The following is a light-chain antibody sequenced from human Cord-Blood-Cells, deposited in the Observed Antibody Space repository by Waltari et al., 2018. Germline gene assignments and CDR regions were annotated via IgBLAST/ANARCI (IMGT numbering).Light chain of an antibody. CDR3: SADTSSSTVV. J-gene: IGLJ2*01. V-gene: IGLV2-14*01. Sequence: SALTHPASASGSPGPPLTIPCPGTRSAVGGYNSVLWYQQHPGKAPNLLIHVVSNRPSGVSNRFSGSKPGNAASLTISGLQAEDEGDYYCSADTSSSTVVFGGGTTLTVL. CDR2: VVS. CDR1: RSAVGGYNS.